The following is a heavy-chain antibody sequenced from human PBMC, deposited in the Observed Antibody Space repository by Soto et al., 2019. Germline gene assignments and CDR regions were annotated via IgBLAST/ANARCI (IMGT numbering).Heavy chain of an antibody. CDR1: GGSFSGYY. V-gene: IGHV4-34*01. CDR2: INHSGST. CDR3: ARDGSGSYYYYFDY. D-gene: IGHD3-10*01. Sequence: SETLSLTCAVYGGSFSGYYWSWIRQPPGKGLEWIGEINHSGSTNYNPSLKSRVTISVDTSKNQFSLKLSSVTAADTAVYYCARDGSGSYYYYFDYWGQGTLATVSS. J-gene: IGHJ4*02.